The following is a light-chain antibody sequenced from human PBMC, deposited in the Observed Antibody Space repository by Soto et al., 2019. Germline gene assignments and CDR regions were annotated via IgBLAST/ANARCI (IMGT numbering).Light chain of an antibody. CDR3: QQYNYYPYT. Sequence: DIQMTQSPSTLSASVGDRVTITCRASQSISTWLAWYHQKPGKAPKLLISSASSLESGVPSRFSGSGSGTEFSLAISSLQPDDFATYYCQQYNYYPYTFGERTKLEIK. J-gene: IGKJ2*01. V-gene: IGKV1-5*01. CDR2: SAS. CDR1: QSISTW.